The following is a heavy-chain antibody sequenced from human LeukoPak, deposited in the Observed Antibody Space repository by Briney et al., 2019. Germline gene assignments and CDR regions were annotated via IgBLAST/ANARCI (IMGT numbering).Heavy chain of an antibody. D-gene: IGHD4-23*01. V-gene: IGHV4-30-4*08. CDR3: AREPEGDYGGNSGIDY. CDR2: IYYSGST. Sequence: PSETLSLTCTVSGGSISSGDYYWSWIRQPPGKGLEWIGYIYYSGSTYYNPSLKSRVTISVDTSKNQFSLKLSSVTAADTAVYYCAREPEGDYGGNSGIDYWGQGTLVTVSS. J-gene: IGHJ4*02. CDR1: GGSISSGDYY.